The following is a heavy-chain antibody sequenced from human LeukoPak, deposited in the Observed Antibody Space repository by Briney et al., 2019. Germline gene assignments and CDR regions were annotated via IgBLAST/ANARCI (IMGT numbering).Heavy chain of an antibody. CDR3: ARERYCSSTSCYEEGSNY. V-gene: IGHV1-18*01. CDR1: GYTFTSYG. CDR2: IRAYNGNT. D-gene: IGHD2-2*01. J-gene: IGHJ4*02. Sequence: SVKVSCKASGYTFTSYGISWVRQAPGQGLEWMGWIRAYNGNTNYAQKLQGRVTMTTDTSTSTAYMELRSLRSDDTAVYYCARERYCSSTSCYEEGSNYWGQGTLVTVSS.